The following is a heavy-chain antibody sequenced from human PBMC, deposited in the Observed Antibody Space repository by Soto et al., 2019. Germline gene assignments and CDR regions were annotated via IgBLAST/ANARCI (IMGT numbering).Heavy chain of an antibody. Sequence: GGSLRLSCAASGFTFSSYAMSWVRQAPGKGLEWVSAISGSGGSTYYADSVKGRFTISRDNSKNTLYLQMNSLRAEDTAVYYWAKDESNYGDVHWGQGTLVTVSS. J-gene: IGHJ1*01. CDR2: ISGSGGST. CDR1: GFTFSSYA. V-gene: IGHV3-23*01. CDR3: AKDESNYGDVH. D-gene: IGHD4-17*01.